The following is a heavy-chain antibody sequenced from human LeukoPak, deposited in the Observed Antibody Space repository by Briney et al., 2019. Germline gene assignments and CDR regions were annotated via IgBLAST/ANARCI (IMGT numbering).Heavy chain of an antibody. D-gene: IGHD3-10*01. J-gene: IGHJ4*02. CDR2: INPSGGST. CDR3: ARGGRKGYYYGSGSYEFDY. Sequence: ASVKVSCKASGYTFTSYYMHRARQAPGQGLEWMGIINPSGGSTSYAQKFQGRVTMTRDTSTSTVYMELSSLRSEDTAVYYCARGGRKGYYYGSGSYEFDYWGQGTLVTVSS. CDR1: GYTFTSYY. V-gene: IGHV1-46*03.